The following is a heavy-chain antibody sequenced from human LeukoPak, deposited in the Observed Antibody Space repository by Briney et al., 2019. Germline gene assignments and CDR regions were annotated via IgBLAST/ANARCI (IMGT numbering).Heavy chain of an antibody. J-gene: IGHJ6*04. V-gene: IGHV4-30-4*01. D-gene: IGHD6-13*01. Sequence: SQTLSLTCSVSGGTISGGGCYWSWLRQPPGKGLGWIGYIYYSGSTYYNPSLKSRVTISVDTSKNQFSLKLSSVTAADTAVYYCARGLGSSWYPLYSYYRMDAWGKGTTVTVSS. CDR2: IYYSGST. CDR1: GGTISGGGCY. CDR3: ARGLGSSWYPLYSYYRMDA.